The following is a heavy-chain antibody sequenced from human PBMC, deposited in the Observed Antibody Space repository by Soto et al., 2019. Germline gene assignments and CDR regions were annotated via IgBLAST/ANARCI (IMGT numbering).Heavy chain of an antibody. J-gene: IGHJ6*02. Sequence: PSEPLYLTCTFSGGSVSSGSYYWSWIHQPPVNCLWLIGEINHSGSTNYNPSLKSRVTISVDTSKNQFSLKLSSVTAADTAVYYCARKGGYCTNGVCYGYYYYYGMDVWGQGTTVTVSS. D-gene: IGHD2-8*01. CDR1: GGSVSSGSYY. V-gene: IGHV4-61*01. CDR2: INHSGST. CDR3: ARKGGYCTNGVCYGYYYYYGMDV.